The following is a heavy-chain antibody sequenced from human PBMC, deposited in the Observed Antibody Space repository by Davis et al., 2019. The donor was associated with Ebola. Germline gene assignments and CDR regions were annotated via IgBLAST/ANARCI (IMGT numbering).Heavy chain of an antibody. CDR1: GGSISSHY. J-gene: IGHJ4*02. Sequence: SETLSLTCTVSGGSISSHYWSWVRQPPGKGLEWIGYIYYSGSTKNNPSLKSRVTISLDTSKNHFSLKLSSVTAADTAVYYCARQSSSSWGDYWGQGTLVTVSS. CDR2: IYYSGST. V-gene: IGHV4-59*08. D-gene: IGHD6-6*01. CDR3: ARQSSSSWGDY.